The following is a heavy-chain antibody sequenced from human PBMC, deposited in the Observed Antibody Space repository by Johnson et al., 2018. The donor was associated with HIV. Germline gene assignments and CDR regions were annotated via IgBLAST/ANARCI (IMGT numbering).Heavy chain of an antibody. D-gene: IGHD3-16*01. Sequence: VQLVESGGGVVRPGESLRLSCAASGFTVSSNYMSWVRQAPGKGLEWVSSISDGSTYYADSRKGRFTISRDNSKNTLYLQMNSLRAEDTAVYYCAKWRIIYAFDIWGQGTMVTVSS. CDR3: AKWRIIYAFDI. V-gene: IGHV3-38-3*01. CDR1: GFTVSSNY. CDR2: ISDGST. J-gene: IGHJ3*02.